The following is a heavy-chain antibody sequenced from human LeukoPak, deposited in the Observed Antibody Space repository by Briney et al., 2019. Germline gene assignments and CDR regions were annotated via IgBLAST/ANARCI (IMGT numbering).Heavy chain of an antibody. CDR2: IHGSGTKT. CDR3: AKVDTNLETNDYGDYFDY. Sequence: PGGSLRLSCAASGFTFSNFAMSWVRQAPGKGLELVSAIHGSGTKTYYVDSVNGRFTISRDNSKNTLYLQMNSLRAEDTAVYYCAKVDTNLETNDYGDYFDYWGQGTLVTVSS. V-gene: IGHV3-23*01. CDR1: GFTFSNFA. J-gene: IGHJ4*02. D-gene: IGHD4-17*01.